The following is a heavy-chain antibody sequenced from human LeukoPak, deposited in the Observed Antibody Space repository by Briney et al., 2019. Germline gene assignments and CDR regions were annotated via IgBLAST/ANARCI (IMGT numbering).Heavy chain of an antibody. V-gene: IGHV4-34*01. D-gene: IGHD5-18*01. Sequence: SETLSLTCAVYGGSFSGYYWSWIRQPPGKGLEWIGEINHSGSTNDNPSLKSRVTISVDTSKNQFSLKLSSVTAADTAVYYCARGKRGYSYGRFDYWGQGTLVTVSS. CDR2: INHSGST. CDR3: ARGKRGYSYGRFDY. CDR1: GGSFSGYY. J-gene: IGHJ4*02.